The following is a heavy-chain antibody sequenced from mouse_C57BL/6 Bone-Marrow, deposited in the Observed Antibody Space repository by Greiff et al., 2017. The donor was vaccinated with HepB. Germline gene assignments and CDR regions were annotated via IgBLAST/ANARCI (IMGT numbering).Heavy chain of an antibody. CDR1: GFTFSDYG. Sequence: EVKLMESGGGLVQPGGSLKLSCAASGFTFSDYGMAWVRQAPRKGPEWVAFISNLAYSIYYADTVTGRFTISRENDKNTLYLEMSSLRSEDTAMYDCARGGLTYAMDYWGQGTSVTVSS. J-gene: IGHJ4*01. CDR3: ARGGLTYAMDY. V-gene: IGHV5-15*01. CDR2: ISNLAYSI.